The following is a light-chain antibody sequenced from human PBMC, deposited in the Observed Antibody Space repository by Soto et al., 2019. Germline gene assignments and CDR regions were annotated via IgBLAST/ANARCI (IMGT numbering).Light chain of an antibody. CDR2: NDS. J-gene: IGLJ3*02. CDR1: SLPKQY. CDR3: QSADSSGTNWV. V-gene: IGLV3-25*03. Sequence: SYELTQPPSVSVSPGQTARITCSVDSLPKQYAYWYQQKPGQAPVLVIYNDSERPSGIPERFSGSSSGTTVTLTISGVQAEDEADYYCQSADSSGTNWVFGGGTKLTVL.